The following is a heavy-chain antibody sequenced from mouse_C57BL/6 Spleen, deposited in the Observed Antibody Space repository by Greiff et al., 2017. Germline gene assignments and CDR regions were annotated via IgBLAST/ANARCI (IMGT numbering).Heavy chain of an antibody. Sequence: DVMLVESGGGLVQPGGSMKLSCVASGFTFSNYWMNWVRQSPEKGLEWVAQIRLKSDNYATHYAESVKGRFTISRDDSKSSVYLQMNNLRAEDTGIYYCTDGYYFDYWGQGTTLTVSS. V-gene: IGHV6-3*01. CDR1: GFTFSNYW. CDR3: TDGYYFDY. CDR2: IRLKSDNYAT. J-gene: IGHJ2*01. D-gene: IGHD1-1*01.